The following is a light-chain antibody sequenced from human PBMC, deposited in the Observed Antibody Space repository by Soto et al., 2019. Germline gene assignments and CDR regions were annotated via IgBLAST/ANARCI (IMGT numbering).Light chain of an antibody. V-gene: IGKV3-15*01. CDR1: QSISDT. J-gene: IGKJ5*01. Sequence: EIVMTQSQVTLSVSPGGRATLSCRASQSISDTLAWYQQKPGQAPRLLIHGASTRAPGFPARFSGSGSGTDFTLTISSLEPEDSAVYYCQQRHMWPITFGQGTLLEIK. CDR3: QQRHMWPIT. CDR2: GAS.